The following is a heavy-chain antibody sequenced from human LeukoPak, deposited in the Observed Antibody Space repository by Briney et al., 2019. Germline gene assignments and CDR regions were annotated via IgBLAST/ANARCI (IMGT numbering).Heavy chain of an antibody. CDR1: GGSFSGYY. J-gene: IGHJ5*02. CDR2: INHSGST. V-gene: IGHV4-34*01. Sequence: SETLSLTCAVYGGSFSGYYWSWIRQPPGKGLEWIGEINHSGSTNYNPSLKSRVTISVDTSKNQFSLKLSSVTAADTAVYYCARDYDILTAYPPTQLFDPWGQGPLVTVSS. D-gene: IGHD3-9*01. CDR3: ARDYDILTAYPPTQLFDP.